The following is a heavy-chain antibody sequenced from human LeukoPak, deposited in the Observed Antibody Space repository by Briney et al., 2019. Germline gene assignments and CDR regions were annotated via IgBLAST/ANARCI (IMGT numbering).Heavy chain of an antibody. CDR2: ISWDGGST. J-gene: IGHJ6*02. D-gene: IGHD2-15*01. CDR1: GFTFDDYT. V-gene: IGHV3-43*01. Sequence: GGSLRLSCAASGFTFDDYTMHWVRQAPGKGLEWVSLISWDGGSTYYADSVKGRYTISRDNSKNSLYLQMNSLRTEDTALYYCAKDFQEADPVNYYYGMDVWGQGTTVTVSS. CDR3: AKDFQEADPVNYYYGMDV.